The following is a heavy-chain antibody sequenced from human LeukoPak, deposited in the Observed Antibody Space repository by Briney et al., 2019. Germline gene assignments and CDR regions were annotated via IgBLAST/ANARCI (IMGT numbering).Heavy chain of an antibody. CDR3: ARDNGDHLFDY. CDR1: GFTFSSYT. CDR2: ILYDGSNK. D-gene: IGHD2-21*02. V-gene: IGHV3-30-3*01. J-gene: IGHJ4*02. Sequence: GGSLRLSCAASGFTFSSYTMHWVRQAPGKGLEWVAVILYDGSNKYYVESVKGRITISRDNSQYTLNLQMNSLRAEDTAVYYCARDNGDHLFDYWGQGTLVTVSS.